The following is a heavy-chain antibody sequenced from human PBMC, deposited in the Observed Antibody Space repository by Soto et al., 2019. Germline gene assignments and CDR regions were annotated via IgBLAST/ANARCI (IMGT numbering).Heavy chain of an antibody. V-gene: IGHV3-33*01. J-gene: IGHJ6*02. CDR1: GFTFSSYG. Sequence: GGSLRLSCAASGFTFSSYGMHWVRQAPGKGLEWVAVIWYDGSNKYYADSVKGRFTISRDNSKNTLYLQMNSLRAEDTAVYYCARESIGAGDIAVAETGNYYGMDVWGQGTTVTVSS. D-gene: IGHD6-19*01. CDR3: ARESIGAGDIAVAETGNYYGMDV. CDR2: IWYDGSNK.